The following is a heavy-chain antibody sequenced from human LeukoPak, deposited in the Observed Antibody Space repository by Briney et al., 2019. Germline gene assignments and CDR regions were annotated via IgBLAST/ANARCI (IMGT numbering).Heavy chain of an antibody. CDR1: GYTFTSYG. CDR3: ARDLIFYDKYYFGY. D-gene: IGHD5/OR15-5a*01. V-gene: IGHV1-18*01. J-gene: IGHJ4*02. Sequence: ASVKVSCKASGYTFTSYGISWVRQAPGQGLEWMGWISAYNGNTNYAQKLQGRVTMTTDTSTSTAYMELRSLRSDDTAVYYCARDLIFYDKYYFGYWGQGTLVTVSS. CDR2: ISAYNGNT.